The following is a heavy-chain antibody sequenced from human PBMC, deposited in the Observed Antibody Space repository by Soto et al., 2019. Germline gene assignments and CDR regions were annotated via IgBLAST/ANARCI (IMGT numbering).Heavy chain of an antibody. J-gene: IGHJ6*02. CDR3: ARGRESLESKRITMIVVGYGMDV. CDR2: MNPNSGNT. V-gene: IGHV1-8*01. CDR1: GYTFTSYD. Sequence: ASVKVSCKASGYTFTSYDINWVRQATGQGLEWMGWMNPNSGNTGYAQKFQGRVTMTRNTSISTAYMELSSLRSEDTAVYYCARGRESLESKRITMIVVGYGMDVWGQGTTVTVSS. D-gene: IGHD3-22*01.